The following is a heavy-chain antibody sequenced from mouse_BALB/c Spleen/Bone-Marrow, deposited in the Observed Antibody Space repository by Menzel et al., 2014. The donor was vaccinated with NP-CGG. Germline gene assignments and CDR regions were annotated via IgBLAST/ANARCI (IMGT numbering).Heavy chain of an antibody. CDR3: TRHGDYYGSSLFAY. CDR2: INSDGGST. V-gene: IGHV5-2*01. J-gene: IGHJ3*01. D-gene: IGHD1-1*01. Sequence: EVQLVESGGGLVQPGESLKLSCESNEYEFPSHDMSWVRKTPEKRLELVAAINSDGGSTYYPDTMERRFIISRDNSKKTLYLQMSSLRSEDTAFYYCTRHGDYYGSSLFAYWGQGTLVTVSA. CDR1: EYEFPSHD.